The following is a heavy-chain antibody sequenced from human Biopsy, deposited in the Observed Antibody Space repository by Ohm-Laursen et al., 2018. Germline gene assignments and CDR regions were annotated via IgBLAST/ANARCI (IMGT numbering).Heavy chain of an antibody. D-gene: IGHD3-22*01. V-gene: IGHV4-4*08. J-gene: IGHJ4*02. CDR2: IYSSGRT. CDR3: ARHDRSGYWGLDY. Sequence: TLSLTCGVSGGSLNNHYWSWIRQSPGKELEWLAYIYSSGRTNYNPSLKSRIIVSVDTSKNQLSLKVTSVTATDTAMYYCARHDRSGYWGLDYWGQGALVTVSA. CDR1: GGSLNNHY.